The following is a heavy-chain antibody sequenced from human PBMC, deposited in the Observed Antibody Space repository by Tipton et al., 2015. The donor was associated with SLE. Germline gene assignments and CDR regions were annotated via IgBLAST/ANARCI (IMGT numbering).Heavy chain of an antibody. J-gene: IGHJ4*02. CDR2: INHSGST. CDR3: ARAGAAAALDY. CDR1: GGSISSGSDY. D-gene: IGHD6-13*01. V-gene: IGHV4-39*07. Sequence: TLSLTCTVSGGSISSGSDYWSWIRQPPGKELEWIGEINHSGSTNYNPSLKSRVTISVDTSKNQFSLKLSSVTAADTAVYYCARAGAAAALDYWGQGTLVTVSS.